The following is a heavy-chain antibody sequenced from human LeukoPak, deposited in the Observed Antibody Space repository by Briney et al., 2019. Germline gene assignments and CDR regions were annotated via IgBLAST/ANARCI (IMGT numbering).Heavy chain of an antibody. Sequence: GGSLRLSCAASGFTFSSYDMHWVRQATGKGLEWVSAIGTAGDTYYPGSVKGRFTISRENAKNSLYLQMNSLRAGGTAVYYCARGGASRAFDIWGQGTMVTVSS. CDR1: GFTFSSYD. J-gene: IGHJ3*02. V-gene: IGHV3-13*01. CDR3: ARGGASRAFDI. CDR2: IGTAGDT. D-gene: IGHD5-12*01.